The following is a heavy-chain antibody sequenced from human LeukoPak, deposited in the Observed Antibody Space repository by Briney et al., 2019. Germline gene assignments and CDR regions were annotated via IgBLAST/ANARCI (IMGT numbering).Heavy chain of an antibody. D-gene: IGHD2-2*02. V-gene: IGHV3-48*01. CDR2: ISSSSTI. Sequence: GGSLRLSCAASGFTFSSYSMNWVRQAAGKGLEWVSYISSSSTIYYADSVKGRFTISRDNAKNSLYLQMNSLRAEDTAVYYCARGVGYCSSTSCYKGRDAFDIWGQGTMATVSS. CDR1: GFTFSSYS. CDR3: ARGVGYCSSTSCYKGRDAFDI. J-gene: IGHJ3*02.